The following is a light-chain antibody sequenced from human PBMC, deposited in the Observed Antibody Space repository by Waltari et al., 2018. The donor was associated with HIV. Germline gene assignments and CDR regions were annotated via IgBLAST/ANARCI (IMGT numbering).Light chain of an antibody. CDR3: LQDYNYPWT. CDR1: QGIGND. CDR2: RAS. J-gene: IGKJ1*01. V-gene: IGKV1-6*01. Sequence: AIQMTQSPSSLPASVGDRVPITCRASQGIGNDLGWYQQKPGRAPKLLIYRASSLHSGVPSRFSGSGSGTHFSLTISSLQPEDFATYYCLQDYNYPWTFGQGTKVEVK.